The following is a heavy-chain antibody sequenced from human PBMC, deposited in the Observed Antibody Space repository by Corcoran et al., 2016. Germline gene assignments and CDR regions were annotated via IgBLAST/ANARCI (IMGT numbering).Heavy chain of an antibody. J-gene: IGHJ5*02. Sequence: QVQLQQWGAGLLKPSETLSLTCAVYGGSFSGYYWSWIRQPPGKGLEWIGEINHSGSTNYNPSLKSRVTISVDTSKKQFSLKLSSVTAADTAVYYCASQPTYYYDSSGRPWGQGTLVTVSS. D-gene: IGHD3-22*01. V-gene: IGHV4-34*01. CDR1: GGSFSGYY. CDR3: ASQPTYYYDSSGRP. CDR2: INHSGST.